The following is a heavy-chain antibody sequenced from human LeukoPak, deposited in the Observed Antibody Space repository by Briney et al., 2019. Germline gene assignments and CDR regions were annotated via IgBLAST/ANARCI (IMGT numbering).Heavy chain of an antibody. Sequence: SETLSLTCAVSGGSISSGDYSWSWIRQPPGKGLEWIGNIYYSGSTYYDPSLKSRVNISVDTSKNQFSLKLTSVTAADTAVYYCARSQFYGSGSYQGRWFDPWGQGTLVTVSS. D-gene: IGHD3-10*01. J-gene: IGHJ5*02. CDR3: ARSQFYGSGSYQGRWFDP. CDR2: IYYSGST. V-gene: IGHV4-30-4*07. CDR1: GGSISSGDYS.